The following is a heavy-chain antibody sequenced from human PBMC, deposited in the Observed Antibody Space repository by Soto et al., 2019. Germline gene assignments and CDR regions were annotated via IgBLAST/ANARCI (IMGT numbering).Heavy chain of an antibody. CDR3: ATKYYDILTDSWRAFDI. Sequence: ASVKVSCKVSGYTLTELSMHWVRQAPGKGLEWMGGFDPEDGETIYAQKFQGRVTMTEDTSTDTAYMELSSLRSEDTAVYYCATKYYDILTDSWRAFDIWGQGTMVTVSS. CDR1: GYTLTELS. J-gene: IGHJ3*02. D-gene: IGHD3-9*01. CDR2: FDPEDGET. V-gene: IGHV1-24*01.